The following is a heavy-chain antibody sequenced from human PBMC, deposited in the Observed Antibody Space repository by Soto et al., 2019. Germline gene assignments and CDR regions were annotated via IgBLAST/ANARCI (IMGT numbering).Heavy chain of an antibody. CDR1: GFTFSNYP. Sequence: QVQLVESGGGVVQPGTSLRLSCAVSGFTFSNYPMHWVRQAPGKGLEWVAVISHDGRNKFYADSVKGRFTISRDTPKNMVYLDMNSLRADDTAVYYCARDRPEMDVWGQGTTVIVSS. CDR2: ISHDGRNK. V-gene: IGHV3-30*04. J-gene: IGHJ6*02. CDR3: ARDRPEMDV.